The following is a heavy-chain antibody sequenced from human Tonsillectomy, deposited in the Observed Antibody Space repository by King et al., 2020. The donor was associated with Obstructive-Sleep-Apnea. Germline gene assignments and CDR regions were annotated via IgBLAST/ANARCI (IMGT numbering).Heavy chain of an antibody. CDR1: GFTFDDFD. CDR3: VRDLGGGYGMDV. V-gene: IGHV3-20*04. J-gene: IGHJ6*02. CDR2: INWSVGST. Sequence: QLVQSGGGVVRPGGSLRLSCAASGFTFDDFDMSWVRQVPGKGLEWVSYINWSVGSTDYADSVKGRFTISRDNAKSSLYLQMNRLRAEDTALYYCVRDLGGGYGMDVWGQGTTVTVSS. D-gene: IGHD2-15*01.